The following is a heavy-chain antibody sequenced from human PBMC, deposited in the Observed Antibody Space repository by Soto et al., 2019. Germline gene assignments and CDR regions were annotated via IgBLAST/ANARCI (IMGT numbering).Heavy chain of an antibody. V-gene: IGHV1-69*13. CDR3: ARSELSKDSSGYCFEY. D-gene: IGHD3-22*01. Sequence: SVKVSCKASGGTFSSYAISWVRQAPGQGLEWMGGIIPIFGTANYAQKFQGRVTITADESTSTAYMELSSLRSEDTAVYYCARSELSKDSSGYCFEYWGQGTLVTV. CDR1: GGTFSSYA. J-gene: IGHJ4*02. CDR2: IIPIFGTA.